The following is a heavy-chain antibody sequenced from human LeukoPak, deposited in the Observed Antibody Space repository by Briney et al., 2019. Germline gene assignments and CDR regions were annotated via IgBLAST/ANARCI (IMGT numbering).Heavy chain of an antibody. D-gene: IGHD1-26*01. CDR3: ARGGSYYEGFDY. V-gene: IGHV4-39*07. Sequence: SETLSLTCTVSGASISSSDYNWGWIRQPPGKGLEWIGSINYSGSTYYNPSLKSRVTISVDSSKIQFSLKLSSVTAADTAVYYCARGGSYYEGFDYWGQGTLVTVSS. CDR1: GASISSSDYN. CDR2: INYSGST. J-gene: IGHJ4*02.